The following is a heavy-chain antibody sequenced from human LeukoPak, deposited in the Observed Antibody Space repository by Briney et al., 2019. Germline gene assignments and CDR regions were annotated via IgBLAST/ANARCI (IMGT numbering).Heavy chain of an antibody. D-gene: IGHD2-2*02. V-gene: IGHV4-59*01. Sequence: SETLSLTCTVSGGSISSFYWSWIRQPPGKGLEWIGYIYYSGSTNYNPSLKSRVTISVDTSKNQFSLKLSSVTAADTAVYYCARADTPWDAFDIWGQGTMVTVSS. CDR2: IYYSGST. J-gene: IGHJ3*02. CDR1: GGSISSFY. CDR3: ARADTPWDAFDI.